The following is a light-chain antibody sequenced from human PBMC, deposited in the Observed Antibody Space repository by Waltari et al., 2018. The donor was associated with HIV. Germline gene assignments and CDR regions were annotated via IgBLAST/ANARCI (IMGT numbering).Light chain of an antibody. CDR1: NSNLGTNT. J-gene: IGLJ2*01. Sequence: QSILTQPPSASGTPGQTVTISCSGSNSNLGTNTVTWYQQLPGAAPPCITYTDVQRPAGVPDRLSAAESGTSACLAISGHRSEDEAIYYCSTWDGNLDGVIFGEGTKVTVL. V-gene: IGLV1-44*01. CDR3: STWDGNLDGVI. CDR2: TDV.